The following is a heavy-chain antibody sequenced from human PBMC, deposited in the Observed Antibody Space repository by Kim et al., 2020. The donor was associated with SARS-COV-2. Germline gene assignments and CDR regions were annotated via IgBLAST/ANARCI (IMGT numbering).Heavy chain of an antibody. J-gene: IGHJ2*01. CDR3: ARVSIFGVVEPHWYFDL. CDR2: ISSSGSTI. D-gene: IGHD3-3*01. CDR1: GFTFSSYE. Sequence: GGSLRLSCAASGFTFSSYEMNWVRQAPGKGLEWVSYISSSGSTIYYADSVKGRFTISRDNAKNSLYLQMNSLRAEDTAVYYCARVSIFGVVEPHWYFDLWGRGTLVTVSS. V-gene: IGHV3-48*03.